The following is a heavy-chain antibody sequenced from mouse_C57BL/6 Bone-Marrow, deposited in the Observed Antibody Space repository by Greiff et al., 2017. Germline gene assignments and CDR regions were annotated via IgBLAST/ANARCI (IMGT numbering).Heavy chain of an antibody. J-gene: IGHJ2*01. CDR3: ARSDY. V-gene: IGHV1-26*01. Sequence: EVQLQQSGPELVKPGASVKISCKASGYTFTDYYLNWVKQSHGKSLEWIGDINPNNGGTSYNQKFKGKATLTVDKSSSTAYRELRSLTAEDSAVYYCARSDYWGQGTTLTVSS. CDR1: GYTFTDYY. CDR2: INPNNGGT.